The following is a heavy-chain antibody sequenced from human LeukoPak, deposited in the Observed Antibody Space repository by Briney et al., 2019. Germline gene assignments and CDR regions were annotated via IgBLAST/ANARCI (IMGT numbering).Heavy chain of an antibody. CDR2: INHSGST. V-gene: IGHV4-34*01. CDR1: GGSFSGYY. J-gene: IGHJ4*02. D-gene: IGHD3-22*01. CDR3: ARVRYGIVV. Sequence: SETLSLTCAVYGGSFSGYYWSWIRQPPGKGLEWMGEINHSGSTNYNPSLKSRVTISVDTSKNQFSLKLSSVTAADTAVYYCARVRYGIVVWGQGTLVTVSS.